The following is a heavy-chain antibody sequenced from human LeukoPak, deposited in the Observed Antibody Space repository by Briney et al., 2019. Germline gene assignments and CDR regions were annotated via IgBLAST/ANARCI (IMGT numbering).Heavy chain of an antibody. CDR1: GFTFSSFD. Sequence: HPGGSLRLSCAASGFTFSSFDMPWVRQPTGQGLEWVSTIGTASDTYYPGSVEGRFTLSRDNAKNSLYLQMNSLTAGDTAVYYCARGPPRGKYYYMDVWGKGTTVTVSS. CDR2: IGTASDT. V-gene: IGHV3-13*01. D-gene: IGHD1-1*01. J-gene: IGHJ6*03. CDR3: ARGPPRGKYYYMDV.